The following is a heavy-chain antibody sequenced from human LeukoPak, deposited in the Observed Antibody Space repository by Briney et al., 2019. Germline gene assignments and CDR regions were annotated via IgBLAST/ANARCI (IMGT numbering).Heavy chain of an antibody. CDR2: IYYSGST. V-gene: IGHV4-30-4*08. CDR3: ARDGYSSDLGAFDI. Sequence: KPSQTLSLTCTVSGGSISSGDYYWSWIRQPPGKGLEWVGYIYYSGSTYYNPSLKSRVTISVDTSKNQFSLKLSSVTAADTAVYYCARDGYSSDLGAFDIWGQGTMVTLSS. D-gene: IGHD6-19*01. J-gene: IGHJ3*02. CDR1: GGSISSGDYY.